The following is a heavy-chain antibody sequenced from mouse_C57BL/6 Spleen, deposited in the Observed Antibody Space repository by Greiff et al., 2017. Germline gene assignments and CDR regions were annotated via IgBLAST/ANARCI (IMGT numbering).Heavy chain of an antibody. V-gene: IGHV1-50*01. CDR1: GYTFTSYW. CDR3: ASLYYGSSPYYAMDY. J-gene: IGHJ4*01. D-gene: IGHD1-1*01. Sequence: QVQLQQPGAELVKPGASVKLSCKASGYTFTSYWMQWVKQRPGQGLEWIGEIDPSDSYTNYNQKFKGKATLTVDPASSTAYMQLSSLTSEDSAVYYCASLYYGSSPYYAMDYWGQGTSVTVSS. CDR2: IDPSDSYT.